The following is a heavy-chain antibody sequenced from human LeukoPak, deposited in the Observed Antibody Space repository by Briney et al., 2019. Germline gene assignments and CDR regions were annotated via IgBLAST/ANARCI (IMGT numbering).Heavy chain of an antibody. V-gene: IGHV1-2*06. Sequence: ASVKVSCKASAYTFTGYYMHWVRQAPGQGLEWTGRINPNSGGTNYAQKFQGRVTMTRDTSISTAYMELSRLRSDDTAVYYCAREVLYGGDHNWFDPWGQGSLVTVSS. CDR1: AYTFTGYY. J-gene: IGHJ5*02. D-gene: IGHD4-23*01. CDR3: AREVLYGGDHNWFDP. CDR2: INPNSGGT.